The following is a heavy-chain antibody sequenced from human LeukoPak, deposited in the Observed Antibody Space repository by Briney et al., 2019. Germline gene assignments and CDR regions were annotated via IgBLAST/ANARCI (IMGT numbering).Heavy chain of an antibody. V-gene: IGHV1-18*01. Sequence: ASVKVSCKASGYTFTRNGITWVRQAPGQGLEWMGWISAHNDNTEYAQKLQGRVTMTTETSTNTAYMELRSLTSDDTAVYYCARDGPRYCSGGICYSDHWGQGTLVTVSS. CDR3: ARDGPRYCSGGICYSDH. D-gene: IGHD2-15*01. CDR1: GYTFTRNG. CDR2: ISAHNDNT. J-gene: IGHJ4*02.